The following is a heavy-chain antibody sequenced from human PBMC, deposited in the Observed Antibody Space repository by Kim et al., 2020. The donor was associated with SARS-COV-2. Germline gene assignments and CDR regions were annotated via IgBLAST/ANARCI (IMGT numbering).Heavy chain of an antibody. Sequence: SETLSLTCAVYGGSFSGYYWSWIRQPPGKGLEWIGEINHSGSTNYNPSLKSRVTISVDTSKNQFSLKLSSVTAADTAVYYCARNGAPGPRALYYFDYCGQGTLVTVSS. V-gene: IGHV4-34*01. CDR1: GGSFSGYY. J-gene: IGHJ4*02. D-gene: IGHD1-26*01. CDR2: INHSGST. CDR3: ARNGAPGPRALYYFDY.